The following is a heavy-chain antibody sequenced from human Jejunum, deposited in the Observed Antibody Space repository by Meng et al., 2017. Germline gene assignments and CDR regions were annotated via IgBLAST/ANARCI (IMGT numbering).Heavy chain of an antibody. CDR3: ARGNEYSNYGADF. Sequence: QVKLQLWGAGLLKPSETLSHTCAVYGGSISDYYGTWIRQPPGKGLEWIGEINDSGSTNYNPSLKSRVTISVDTSKSQFSLRVSSVTAADTAVYYCARGNEYSNYGADFWGQGTLVTVSS. D-gene: IGHD4-11*01. J-gene: IGHJ4*02. CDR1: GGSISDYY. V-gene: IGHV4-34*01. CDR2: INDSGST.